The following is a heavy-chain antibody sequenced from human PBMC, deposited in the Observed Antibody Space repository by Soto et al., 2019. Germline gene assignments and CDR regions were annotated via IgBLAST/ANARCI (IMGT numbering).Heavy chain of an antibody. CDR2: IDPSDSYT. Sequence: GESLKISCKGSGYSFTSYWISWVRQMPGKGLEWMGRIDPSDSYTNYSPSFQGHVTISADKSISTAYLQWSSLKASDTAMYYCSTNQYYYYYVMDVWGQGTTVTVYS. D-gene: IGHD2-2*01. J-gene: IGHJ6*02. CDR3: STNQYYYYYVMDV. CDR1: GYSFTSYW. V-gene: IGHV5-10-1*01.